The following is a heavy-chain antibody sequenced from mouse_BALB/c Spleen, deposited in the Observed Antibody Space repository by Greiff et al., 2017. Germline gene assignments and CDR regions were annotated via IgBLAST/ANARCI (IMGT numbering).Heavy chain of an antibody. V-gene: IGHV1S135*01. CDR2: IDPFNGGT. CDR3: ARDSSGYYFDY. J-gene: IGHJ2*01. D-gene: IGHD3-2*01. CDR1: GYSFTSYY. Sequence: EVQLQQSGPELMKPGASLKISCKACGYSFTSYYMHWVKQSHGKSLEWIGYIDPFNGGTSYNQKFKGKATLTVDKSSSTAYMHLSSLTSEDSAVYYCARDSSGYYFDYWGQGTTLTVSS.